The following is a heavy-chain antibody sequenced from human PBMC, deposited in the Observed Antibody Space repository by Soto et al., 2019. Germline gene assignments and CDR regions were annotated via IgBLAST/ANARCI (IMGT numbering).Heavy chain of an antibody. Sequence: EASVKVSCKASGYSFISYGISWVRHAPGQGFEWVGWINAYDGNTKNAQKFQGRVTMTTDTSTSTVSMELRSLRSDDTAVYYCTRDFSTGPLVSPKGPGGMDVWGQGTTVTVSS. J-gene: IGHJ6*02. D-gene: IGHD4-4*01. CDR3: TRDFSTGPLVSPKGPGGMDV. CDR2: INAYDGNT. V-gene: IGHV1-18*01. CDR1: GYSFISYG.